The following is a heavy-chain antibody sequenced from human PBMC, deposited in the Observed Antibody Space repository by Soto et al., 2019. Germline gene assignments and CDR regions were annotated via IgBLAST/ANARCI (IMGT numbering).Heavy chain of an antibody. Sequence: QGQLVESGGAVVQPGRSLRLSCTGSGFTFKTPGMHWVPPAPGKGLGWVAVISYDGNHKSYADSVRGRFTIFRDNSKNTLDLQMNTLTTEDTAVYFCAKVFVTTYYYFDLWGRGTLVTVSS. V-gene: IGHV3-30*18. CDR3: AKVFVTTYYYFDL. D-gene: IGHD4-17*01. CDR1: GFTFKTPG. CDR2: ISYDGNHK. J-gene: IGHJ2*01.